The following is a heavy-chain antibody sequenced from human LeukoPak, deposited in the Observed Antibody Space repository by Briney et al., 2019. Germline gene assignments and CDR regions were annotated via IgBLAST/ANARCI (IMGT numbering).Heavy chain of an antibody. CDR1: GYTFTGYY. V-gene: IGHV1-2*02. Sequence: ASVKVSCKASGYTFTGYYMHWVRQAPGQGLEWMGWINPNSGGTNYAQKFQGRVTMTRDTSISTAYMELSRLRSDDTAVYYCARDPPDGYNSHYFDYWGQGTLVTVSS. CDR3: ARDPPDGYNSHYFDY. D-gene: IGHD5-24*01. CDR2: INPNSGGT. J-gene: IGHJ4*02.